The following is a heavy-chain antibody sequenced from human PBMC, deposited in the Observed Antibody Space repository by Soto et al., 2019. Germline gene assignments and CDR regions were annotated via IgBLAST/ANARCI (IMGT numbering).Heavy chain of an antibody. CDR1: GGSVSGYF. D-gene: IGHD2-15*01. CDR2: INHSGTT. J-gene: IGHJ4*02. V-gene: IGHV4-34*01. Sequence: SETLSLTCAVYGGSVSGYFWSWIRQPPGKGLEWIGEINHSGTTSYSPSLDSRVTTSVDTSKNQFSLRLSSVTAADTASYYCARRYCSDSYCSYFDYWGRGTLVTVS. CDR3: ARRYCSDSYCSYFDY.